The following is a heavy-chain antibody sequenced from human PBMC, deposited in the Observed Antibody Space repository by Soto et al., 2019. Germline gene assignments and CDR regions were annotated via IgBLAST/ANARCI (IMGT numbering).Heavy chain of an antibody. D-gene: IGHD6-19*01. V-gene: IGHV3-20*01. Sequence: SGGSLRHSCAASGVTFDDYFMIWIRQAPGKGLEWVSGINWNGGSTGYADSVKGRFTISRDNAKNSLYLQMNSLRAEDTALYHCARVVMSGSGWYSVSYYYYYYMDVWVKGTTVTVSS. CDR3: ARVVMSGSGWYSVSYYYYYYMDV. J-gene: IGHJ6*03. CDR1: GVTFDDYF. CDR2: INWNGGST.